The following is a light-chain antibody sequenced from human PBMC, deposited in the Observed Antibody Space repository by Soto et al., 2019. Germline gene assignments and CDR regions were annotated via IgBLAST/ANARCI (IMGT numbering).Light chain of an antibody. J-gene: IGKJ2*01. CDR3: QQYDYWPPYT. CDR2: GAS. CDR1: QSIRDN. V-gene: IGKV3-15*01. Sequence: EIVMTQSPATLSVSPGERAIVSCRASQSIRDNLAWYQQTPGRAPRLLIYGASIRATGVPARFSGSGAGTEFTLTIRSLQSEDFAVYYCQQYDYWPPYTVGQGTKVEIK.